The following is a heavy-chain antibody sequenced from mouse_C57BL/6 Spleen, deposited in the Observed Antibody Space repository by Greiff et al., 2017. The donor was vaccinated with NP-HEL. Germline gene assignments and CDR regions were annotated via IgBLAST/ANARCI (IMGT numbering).Heavy chain of an antibody. CDR2: ISSGGSYT. CDR1: GFTFSSYG. V-gene: IGHV5-6*01. J-gene: IGHJ1*03. CDR3: ARQGSRGYFDV. Sequence: EVMLVESGGDLVKPGGSLKLACAASGFTFSSYGMSWVRQTPDKRLEWVATISSGGSYTYYPDSVKGRFTISRDNAKYTLYLQMSSLKSEDTAMYYCARQGSRGYFDVWGTGTTVTVSS.